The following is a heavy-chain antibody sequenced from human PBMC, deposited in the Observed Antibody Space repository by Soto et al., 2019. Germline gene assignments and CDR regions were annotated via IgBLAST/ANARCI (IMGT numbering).Heavy chain of an antibody. CDR2: IYYSGST. CDR1: GGSISSSSYY. V-gene: IGHV4-39*01. D-gene: IGHD4-17*01. CDR3: ARHPNYGDYVYYYYGMDV. Sequence: SETLSVTCTVSGGSISSSSYYWGWIRQPPGKGLEWIGSIYYSGSTYYNPSLKSRVTISVDTSKNQFSLKLSSVTAADTAVYYCARHPNYGDYVYYYYGMDVWGQGTTVTVSS. J-gene: IGHJ6*02.